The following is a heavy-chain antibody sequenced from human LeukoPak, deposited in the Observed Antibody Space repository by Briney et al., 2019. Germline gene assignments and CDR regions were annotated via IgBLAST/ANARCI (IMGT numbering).Heavy chain of an antibody. CDR3: VRDGGVSGYDLLDY. Sequence: GGSLRLSCAASGFTFSNYWMSWVRQAPGKGLEWVAHINQDGSEEHYMDSVKARFIISRDNAKNSLSLQMDSLRTEDTAVYYCVRDGGVSGYDLLDYWGQGTLVTVSS. V-gene: IGHV3-7*01. J-gene: IGHJ4*02. CDR1: GFTFSNYW. D-gene: IGHD5-12*01. CDR2: INQDGSEE.